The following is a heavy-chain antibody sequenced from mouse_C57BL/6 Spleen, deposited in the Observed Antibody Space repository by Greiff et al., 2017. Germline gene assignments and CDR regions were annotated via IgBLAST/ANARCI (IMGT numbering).Heavy chain of an antibody. CDR3: ARYYGYYFDY. Sequence: VKLMESGPELVKPGASVKISCKASGYAFSSSWMNWVKQRPGKGLEWIGRIYPGDGDTNYNGKFKGKATLTADKSSSTAYMQLSSLTSEDSAVYFCARYYGYYFDYWGQGTTLTVSS. CDR2: IYPGDGDT. J-gene: IGHJ2*01. CDR1: GYAFSSSW. V-gene: IGHV1-82*01. D-gene: IGHD1-1*01.